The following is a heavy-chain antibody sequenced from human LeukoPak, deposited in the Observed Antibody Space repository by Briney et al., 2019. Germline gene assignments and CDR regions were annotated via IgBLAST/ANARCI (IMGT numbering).Heavy chain of an antibody. CDR2: ISGSGGST. J-gene: IGHJ3*02. CDR1: GFPFSSYA. CDR3: AKDQRIMITFGERDAFDI. Sequence: GGSLRLSCAASGFPFSSYAMSWVRQAPGKGLEWVSAISGSGGSTYYADSVKGRFTISRDNSKNTLYLQMNSLRAEDTAVYYCAKDQRIMITFGERDAFDIWGQGTMVTVSS. D-gene: IGHD3-16*01. V-gene: IGHV3-23*01.